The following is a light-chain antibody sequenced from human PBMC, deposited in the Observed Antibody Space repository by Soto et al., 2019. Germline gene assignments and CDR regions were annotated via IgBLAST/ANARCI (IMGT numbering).Light chain of an antibody. Sequence: EIVLTQSPATLSLSRGERATLXXRASQSVASNLAGYQQKPGTTPRXLIDAASPRATGSPAMFSGSGSGTDFKLTSTSLQSEDFAVYYCQQYYHWTRTFGQGTKVDIK. CDR1: QSVASN. CDR3: QQYYHWTRT. V-gene: IGKV3-15*01. CDR2: AAS. J-gene: IGKJ1*01.